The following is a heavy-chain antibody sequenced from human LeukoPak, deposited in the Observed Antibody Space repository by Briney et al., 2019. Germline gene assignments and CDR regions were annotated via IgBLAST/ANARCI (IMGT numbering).Heavy chain of an antibody. D-gene: IGHD2-21*01. V-gene: IGHV3-23*01. CDR3: TVGRGP. J-gene: IGHJ5*02. CDR1: GFTFNYYA. CDR2: ISANEGST. Sequence: GGSLRLSCAASGFTFNYYAMSWVRQAPGKGLEWVSGISANEGSTYYTDSVKGRFTISRDNTKNTVYLQRNNLSGRDMSALFHTVGRGPWGQ.